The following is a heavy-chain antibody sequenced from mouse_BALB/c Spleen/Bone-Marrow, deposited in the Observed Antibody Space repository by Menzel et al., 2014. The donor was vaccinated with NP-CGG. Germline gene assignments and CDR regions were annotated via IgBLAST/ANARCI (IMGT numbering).Heavy chain of an antibody. CDR3: ARRVRYYYPMDY. D-gene: IGHD2-1*01. V-gene: IGHV1-14*01. Sequence: LQESGPELVEPGASVKMSCKASGYTFTSYVMHWVKQKPGQGLEWIGYIYPYNDGTKYNEKFKGKATLTSDKSSATAYMELSSLTSEDTAVYFCARRVRYYYPMDYWSQGTSVTVSS. CDR2: IYPYNDGT. CDR1: GYTFTSYV. J-gene: IGHJ4*01.